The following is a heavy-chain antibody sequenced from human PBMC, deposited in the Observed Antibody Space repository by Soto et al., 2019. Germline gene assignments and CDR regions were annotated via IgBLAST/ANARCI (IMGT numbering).Heavy chain of an antibody. J-gene: IGHJ6*02. D-gene: IGHD3-16*01. CDR2: ISGSGGST. CDR1: GFTFSSYA. V-gene: IGHV3-23*01. CDR3: AKDLGPRDNTQDYGMDA. Sequence: GGSLRLSCAASGFTFSSYAMSWVRQAPGKGLEWVSAISGSGGSTYYADSVKGRFTISKDNSKNTLYLQMNSLRAEDTAVYYCAKDLGPRDNTQDYGMDAWGQGTTVTVSS.